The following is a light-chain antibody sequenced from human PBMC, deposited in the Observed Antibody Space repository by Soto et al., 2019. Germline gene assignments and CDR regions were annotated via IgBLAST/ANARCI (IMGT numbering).Light chain of an antibody. CDR2: KAS. V-gene: IGKV1-5*03. J-gene: IGKJ2*01. Sequence: DIPMTQSPSTLSASVGDRVTITCRASQSISSWLAWYQQKPGKAPKLLIYKASTLESGVPSRFSGSGSGTEFTLTISRLQPDDFASYYCQQYKSDPYTFGQGTNLEIK. CDR3: QQYKSDPYT. CDR1: QSISSW.